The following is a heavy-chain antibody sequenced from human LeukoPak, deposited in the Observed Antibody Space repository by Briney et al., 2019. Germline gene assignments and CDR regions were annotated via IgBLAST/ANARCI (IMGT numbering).Heavy chain of an antibody. CDR3: AKGGGVISYYFDY. D-gene: IGHD3-10*01. Sequence: GGSLRLSCAASGFTFRNYAMSWVSQAPGKGLEWVSLISGSGGSTDYADSVKGRFTISRDTSKNTLYLQVNSLRAEDTAVYYCAKGGGVISYYFDYWGQGTLVTVSS. CDR1: GFTFRNYA. V-gene: IGHV3-23*01. CDR2: ISGSGGST. J-gene: IGHJ4*02.